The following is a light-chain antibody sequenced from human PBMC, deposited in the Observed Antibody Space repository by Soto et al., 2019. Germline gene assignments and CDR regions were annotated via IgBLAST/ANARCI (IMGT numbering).Light chain of an antibody. J-gene: IGKJ3*01. CDR3: QQYDNLPVT. CDR1: QDISTY. V-gene: IGKV1-33*01. CDR2: AAS. Sequence: DIQMTQSPSSLSAFVGDRVTITCQASQDISTYVNWYQQKPGKTPNLLIYAASNLETRVPSRVSGSGSGTKFTLTISRLQSEDIGTYYCQQYDNLPVTFGPGTKVNVK.